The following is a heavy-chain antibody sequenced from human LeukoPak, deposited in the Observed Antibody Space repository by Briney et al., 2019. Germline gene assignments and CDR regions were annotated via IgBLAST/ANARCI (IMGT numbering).Heavy chain of an antibody. Sequence: ASVKVSCKASGYIFTGYYIHWVRQAPGQGLEWMGWINPNSGGTNYAQRFQGRVTMTSDTSIDTAYMELSIPRSDDTAVYYCATLHKYCSDTSCLDYFDYWGQGTLVTVSS. CDR1: GYIFTGYY. D-gene: IGHD2-2*01. CDR3: ATLHKYCSDTSCLDYFDY. CDR2: INPNSGGT. J-gene: IGHJ4*02. V-gene: IGHV1-2*02.